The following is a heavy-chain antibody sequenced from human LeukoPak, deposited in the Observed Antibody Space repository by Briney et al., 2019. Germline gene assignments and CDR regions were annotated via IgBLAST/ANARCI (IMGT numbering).Heavy chain of an antibody. CDR3: ARDLTSSSTAYFQH. CDR2: ISSSSRYI. CDR1: GFTFSSYA. V-gene: IGHV3-21*01. J-gene: IGHJ1*01. D-gene: IGHD6-6*01. Sequence: GGSLRLSCAASGFTFSSYAMSWVRQAPGKGLEWVSSISSSSRYIYYADSVKGRLTISRDDAKNSLYLHMNSLRAEDTAVYYCARDLTSSSTAYFQHWGQGTLVTVSS.